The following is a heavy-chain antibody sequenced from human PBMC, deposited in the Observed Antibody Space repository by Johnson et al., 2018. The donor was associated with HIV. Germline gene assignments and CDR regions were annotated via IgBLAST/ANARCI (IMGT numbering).Heavy chain of an antibody. V-gene: IGHV3-30*02. Sequence: QVQLVESGGGLVQPGGSLRLSCAASGFTFSSYAMSWVRQAPGKGLEWVAFIRYDGSNKYYAESVKGRFTISRDNSKNTLYLQMNSLRAEDTAVYYCARASVVVPFYAFDIWGQGTMVTVSS. J-gene: IGHJ3*02. CDR2: IRYDGSNK. D-gene: IGHD2-21*01. CDR3: ARASVVVPFYAFDI. CDR1: GFTFSSYA.